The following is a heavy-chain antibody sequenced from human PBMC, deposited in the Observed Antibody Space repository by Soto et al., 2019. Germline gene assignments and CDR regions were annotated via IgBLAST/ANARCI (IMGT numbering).Heavy chain of an antibody. CDR1: GFTFRSYG. V-gene: IGHV3-30*18. Sequence: QVEVVESGGGVVQSGGSLRLSCVASGFTFRSYGMHWVRQAPGKGLEWVAVISYDGSNKYYADSVKGRFTISRDNSKNTLYLQMNRVKAEDTALYYCAKDLAGCTYCPNKYYYYMDVWGKGTAVTVSS. CDR3: AKDLAGCTYCPNKYYYYMDV. D-gene: IGHD2-8*01. J-gene: IGHJ6*03. CDR2: ISYDGSNK.